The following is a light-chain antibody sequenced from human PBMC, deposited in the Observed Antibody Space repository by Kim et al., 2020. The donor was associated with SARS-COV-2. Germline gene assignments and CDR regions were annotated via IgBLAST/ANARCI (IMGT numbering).Light chain of an antibody. CDR3: NSRDISGHLWV. CDR2: GDN. CDR1: TLRSYY. V-gene: IGLV3-19*01. J-gene: IGLJ3*02. Sequence: SSELTQDPAVSVALGQTVRITCQGDTLRSYYASCYQKKPGQAPVLVNYGDNDRPSEIPDRFSGSRSGSTASLTITRAQAEDEADYYCNSRDISGHLWVFG.